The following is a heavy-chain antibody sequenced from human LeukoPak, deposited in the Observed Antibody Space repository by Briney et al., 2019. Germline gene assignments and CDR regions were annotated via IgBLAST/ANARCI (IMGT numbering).Heavy chain of an antibody. CDR3: ARLHHPLNYYDSSGDI. Sequence: GGSQRLSCTASVFTFSIYWMSWVRQATGKGREWVANIKKDGSEKYYVDSVKGRFTISRDNAKNSLYLQMNSLRAEDTAVYYCARLHHPLNYYDSSGDIWGQGTMVTVSS. CDR1: VFTFSIYW. D-gene: IGHD3-22*01. V-gene: IGHV3-7*03. CDR2: IKKDGSEK. J-gene: IGHJ3*02.